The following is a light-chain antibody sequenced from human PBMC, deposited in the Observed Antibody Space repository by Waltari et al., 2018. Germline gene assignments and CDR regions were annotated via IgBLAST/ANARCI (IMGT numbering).Light chain of an antibody. CDR3: NSYTTSETWV. V-gene: IGLV2-18*02. Sequence: QSALTQPPSVSGSPGPSVTLSCPGTSGDVGSFNRFSCYHQTPGTAPKLLIYEVTNRPSGVPDRFSGSKSGNTASLTISGLQAEDEADYYCNSYTTSETWVFGGGTKVTVL. CDR2: EVT. J-gene: IGLJ3*02. CDR1: SGDVGSFNR.